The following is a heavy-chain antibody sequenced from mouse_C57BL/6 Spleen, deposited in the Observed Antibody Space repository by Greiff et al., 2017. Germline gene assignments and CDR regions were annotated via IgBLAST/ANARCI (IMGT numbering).Heavy chain of an antibody. CDR3: ASYYDYDGGPYYFDY. J-gene: IGHJ2*01. CDR1: GYAFSSSW. CDR2: IYPGDGDT. Sequence: QVQLQQSGPELVKPGASVKISCKASGYAFSSSWMNWVKQRPGKGLEWIGRIYPGDGDTNYNGKFKGKATLTADKSSSTAYMQLSSLTSEDSAVYFCASYYDYDGGPYYFDYWGQGTTLTVSS. D-gene: IGHD2-4*01. V-gene: IGHV1-82*01.